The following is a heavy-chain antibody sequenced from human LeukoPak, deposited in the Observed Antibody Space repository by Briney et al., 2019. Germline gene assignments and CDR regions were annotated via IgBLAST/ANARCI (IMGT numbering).Heavy chain of an antibody. CDR3: AKDPLASTTGNYYMDV. D-gene: IGHD1-1*01. CDR2: VSVTGAT. V-gene: IGHV3-23*01. J-gene: IGHJ6*03. CDR1: GFSFSSYA. Sequence: GGSLRLSCAASGFSFSSYAMSWVRQTPGKGLEWVSSVSVTGATYNGDSAKGRFTISRDNSKNTMYLQMNSLRAEDTAVYCCAKDPLASTTGNYYMDVWGKGTTVIVSS.